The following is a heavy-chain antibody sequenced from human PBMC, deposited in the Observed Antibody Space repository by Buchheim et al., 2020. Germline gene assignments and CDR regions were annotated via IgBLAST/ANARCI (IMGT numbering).Heavy chain of an antibody. CDR3: AKAILSTGRFFDS. J-gene: IGHJ4*02. V-gene: IGHV3-23*01. D-gene: IGHD2-8*02. Sequence: EVQLLESGGALVQPGGTLRLTCAASGFSFSRYAMTWVRQAPGKGLEWVSLISSASGSTYYADLVKGRFTISRDNFKNTLFLQMNRLRAEDTAVYYCAKAILSTGRFFDSWGQGAL. CDR2: ISSASGST. CDR1: GFSFSRYA.